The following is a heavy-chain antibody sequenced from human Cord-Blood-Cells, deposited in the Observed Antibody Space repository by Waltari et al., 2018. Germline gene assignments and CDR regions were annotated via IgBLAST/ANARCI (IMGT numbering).Heavy chain of an antibody. V-gene: IGHV1-24*01. CDR1: GYTLTELS. Sequence: QVQLVQSGAEVKKPGASVKVSCKVSGYTLTELSMHWVRQAPGKGLEWRGGFDPEDGETINAQKFQGRVTMTEDTSTDTAYMELSSLRSEDTAVYYCATGKVSVVISSPTFDYWGQGTLVTVSS. CDR3: ATGKVSVVISSPTFDY. CDR2: FDPEDGET. D-gene: IGHD3-22*01. J-gene: IGHJ4*02.